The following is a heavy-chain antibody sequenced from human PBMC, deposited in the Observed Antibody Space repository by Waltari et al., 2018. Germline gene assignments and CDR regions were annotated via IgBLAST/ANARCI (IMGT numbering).Heavy chain of an antibody. CDR3: AREREPRFLEWSYYFDY. CDR2: IIPIFGTA. J-gene: IGHJ4*02. D-gene: IGHD3-3*01. Sequence: QVQLVQSGAEVKKPGSSVKVSCTASGGTFSSYAISWVRQAPGQGLEWMGGIIPIFGTANYAQKFQGRVTITTDESTSTAYMELSSLRSEDTAVYYCAREREPRFLEWSYYFDYWGQGTLVTVSS. V-gene: IGHV1-69*05. CDR1: GGTFSSYA.